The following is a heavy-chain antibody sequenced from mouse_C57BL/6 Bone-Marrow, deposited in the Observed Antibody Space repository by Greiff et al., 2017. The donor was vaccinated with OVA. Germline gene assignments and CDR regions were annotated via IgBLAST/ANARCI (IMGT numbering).Heavy chain of an antibody. V-gene: IGHV1-59*01. Sequence: QVHVKQPGAELVRPGTSVKLSCKASGYTFTSYWMHWVKQRPGQGLEWIGVIDPSDSYTNYNQKFKGKATLTVDNSSSTADMQLSILTSEDAAVYYCARDDRMGLRPLWGQGTTLTVSS. D-gene: IGHD2-2*01. CDR3: ARDDRMGLRPL. CDR1: GYTFTSYW. J-gene: IGHJ2*01. CDR2: IDPSDSYT.